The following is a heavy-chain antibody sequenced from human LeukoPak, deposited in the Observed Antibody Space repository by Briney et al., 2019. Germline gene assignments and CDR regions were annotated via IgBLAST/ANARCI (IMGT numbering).Heavy chain of an antibody. V-gene: IGHV3-74*01. J-gene: IGHJ4*02. D-gene: IGHD1/OR15-1a*01. CDR2: INRDGSST. CDR1: GFTFSSYW. Sequence: GGSLRLSCAASGFTFSSYWMHWVRQAPGKGLVWVSRINRDGSSTTYADSVKGRVTISRDNTKNTVYLQMNSLRAEDTAVYYCARGRLWNIDYWGQGTLSPSPQ. CDR3: ARGRLWNIDY.